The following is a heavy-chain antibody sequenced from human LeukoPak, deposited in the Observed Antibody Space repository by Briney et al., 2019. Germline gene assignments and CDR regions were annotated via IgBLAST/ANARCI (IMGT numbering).Heavy chain of an antibody. CDR3: ARVGRVGAAAGRYYYYYGLDV. CDR2: INHSGST. D-gene: IGHD6-13*01. Sequence: KPSETLSLTCAVYGGSFSGYYWSWIRQPPGKGLEWIGEINHSGSTNYNPSLKSRVTISVDTSKNQFSLKLSSVTAADTAVYYCARVGRVGAAAGRYYYYYGLDVWGQGTTVTVSS. CDR1: GGSFSGYY. V-gene: IGHV4-34*01. J-gene: IGHJ6*02.